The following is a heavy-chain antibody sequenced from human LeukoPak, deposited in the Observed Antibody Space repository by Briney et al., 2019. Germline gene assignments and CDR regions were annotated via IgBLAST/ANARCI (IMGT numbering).Heavy chain of an antibody. Sequence: SETLSLTCTVSGGSLSSGDYYWSWIRQPPGKGLEWIGYIYYSGSTYYNPSLKSRVTISVDTSKNQFSLKLSSVTAADTAVYYCARVGSWVVVAATRDYYYYGMDVWGQGTTVTVSS. CDR3: ARVGSWVVVAATRDYYYYGMDV. CDR1: GGSLSSGDYY. CDR2: IYYSGST. D-gene: IGHD2-15*01. J-gene: IGHJ6*02. V-gene: IGHV4-30-4*01.